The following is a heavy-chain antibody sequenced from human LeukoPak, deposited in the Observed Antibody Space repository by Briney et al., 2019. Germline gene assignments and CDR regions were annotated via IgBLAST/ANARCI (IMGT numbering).Heavy chain of an antibody. CDR3: ARLDGTHNF. CDR1: GFTFNDYA. D-gene: IGHD6-19*01. Sequence: PGGSLRLSCAASGFTFNDYAMNWVRQAPGKGLEWVSGISGSGSKTYYADSVKGRFTISRDNAKNTLYLQMNSLRAEDTAVYYCARLDGTHNFWGQGTLVTVSS. J-gene: IGHJ4*02. CDR2: ISGSGSKT. V-gene: IGHV3-23*01.